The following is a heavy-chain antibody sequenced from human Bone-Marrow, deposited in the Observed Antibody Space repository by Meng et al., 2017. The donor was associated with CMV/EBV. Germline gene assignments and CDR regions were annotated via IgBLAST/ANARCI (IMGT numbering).Heavy chain of an antibody. D-gene: IGHD2-2*01. V-gene: IGHV3-7*01. CDR2: IKQDGSEK. Sequence: GGSLRLSCVASGFTFNTYWTSWVRQAPGKGLEWVANIKQDGSEKYYVGSVKGRFTISRDNAKNSLYLQMNSLRAEDTAVYYCARDPRVKSYVVVPAASDYWGQGTMVTVSS. J-gene: IGHJ4*02. CDR1: GFTFNTYW. CDR3: ARDPRVKSYVVVPAASDY.